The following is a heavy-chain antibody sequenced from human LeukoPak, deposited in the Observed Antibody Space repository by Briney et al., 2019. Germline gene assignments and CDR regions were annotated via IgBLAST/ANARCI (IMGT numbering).Heavy chain of an antibody. CDR2: ISSSSSNI. Sequence: GGSLRLSCAASGFTFSSYSMNCARQVPGKGLEWVSYISSSSSNIYYADSVRGRFTISRDNAKNSLYVQMISLRAEDTAVYYCARLSSHYDFWSGSPAYWGQGTLVTVSS. CDR3: ARLSSHYDFWSGSPAY. J-gene: IGHJ4*02. D-gene: IGHD3-3*01. V-gene: IGHV3-48*01. CDR1: GFTFSSYS.